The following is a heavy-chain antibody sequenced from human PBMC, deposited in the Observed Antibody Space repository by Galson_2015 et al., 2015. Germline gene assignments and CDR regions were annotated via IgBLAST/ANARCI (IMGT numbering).Heavy chain of an antibody. CDR2: ISSSSSYI. CDR3: ARAIGYCSGGSCYTPAPIYYYYGMDV. V-gene: IGHV3-21*01. J-gene: IGHJ6*02. D-gene: IGHD2-15*01. Sequence: SLRLSCAASGFTFSSYSMNWVRQAPGKGLEWVSSISSSSSYIYYADSVKGRFTISRDNAKNSLYLQMNSLRAEDTAVYYCARAIGYCSGGSCYTPAPIYYYYGMDVWGQGTTVTVSS. CDR1: GFTFSSYS.